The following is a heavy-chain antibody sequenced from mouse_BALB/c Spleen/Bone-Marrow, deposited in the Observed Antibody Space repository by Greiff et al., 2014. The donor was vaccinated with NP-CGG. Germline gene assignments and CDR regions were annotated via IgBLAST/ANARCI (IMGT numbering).Heavy chain of an antibody. D-gene: IGHD3-3*01. CDR1: GFTFSSFG. J-gene: IGHJ4*01. CDR3: VRGDRGRGYYYAMDY. Sequence: EVQLEESGAGLVQPGGSRKLSCAASGFTFSSFGMHWVRQAPGKGLEWLAYISSGSSTNYYADTVKGRCTISRDKPKNTLFQKMTSLRSKDMAMNYWVRGDRGRGYYYAMDYWGQGTSVTVSS. CDR2: ISSGSSTN. V-gene: IGHV5-17*02.